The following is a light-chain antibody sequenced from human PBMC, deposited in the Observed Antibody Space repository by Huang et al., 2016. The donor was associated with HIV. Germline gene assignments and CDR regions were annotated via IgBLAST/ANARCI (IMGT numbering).Light chain of an antibody. CDR1: QCISTW. CDR2: HAS. J-gene: IGKJ2*01. CDR3: QQCYASSYT. Sequence: DIQMTQSPSTLSASMGDRVTITCRASQCISTWLAGYRQKPGKAPELLISHASSLQKWVPSRVSGSGSGTQFTLTIRTLQPYDFATYYCQQCYASSYTFGQGTKLAIK. V-gene: IGKV1-5*03.